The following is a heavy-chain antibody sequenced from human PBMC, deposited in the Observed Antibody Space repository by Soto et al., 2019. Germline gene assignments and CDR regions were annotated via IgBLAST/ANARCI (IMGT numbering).Heavy chain of an antibody. D-gene: IGHD7-27*01. J-gene: IGHJ4*02. V-gene: IGHV4-34*01. CDR1: GGSFSGYY. CDR2: INHSGST. CDR3: ARVSWRTTGDIDY. Sequence: SETLSLTCAVYGGSFSGYYWSWIRQPPGKGLEWIGEINHSGSTNYNPSLKSRVTISVDTSKNQFSLKLSSVTAADTAVYYCARVSWRTTGDIDYWGQGTLVTVSS.